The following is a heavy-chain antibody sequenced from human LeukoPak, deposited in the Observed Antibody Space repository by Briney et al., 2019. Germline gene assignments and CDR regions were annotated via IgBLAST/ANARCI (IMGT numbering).Heavy chain of an antibody. V-gene: IGHV3-30*02. CDR2: IRYDGSNK. D-gene: IGHD1-26*01. J-gene: IGHJ6*03. CDR3: AKGSGWEMSYYYYYMDV. Sequence: PGGSLRLSCAASGFTFDKAWMTWVRQAPGKGLEWVAFIRYDGSNKYYVGPVKGRFTISRDNSKNTLYLQMNSLRAEDTAVYYCAKGSGWEMSYYYYYMDVWGKGTTVTISS. CDR1: GFTFDKAW.